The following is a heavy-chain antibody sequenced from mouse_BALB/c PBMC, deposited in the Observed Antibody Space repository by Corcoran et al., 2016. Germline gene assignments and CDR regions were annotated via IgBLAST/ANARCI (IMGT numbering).Heavy chain of an antibody. D-gene: IGHD1-1*01. Sequence: QIQLVQSGPELKKPGETVKISCKASGYTFTNYGMNWVKQAPGKGLKWMGWINTYTGEPTYADDFKGRFAFSLETSASTAYLQINNLKNEDMATYFFARFRDLLLPYWGQGTTLTVSS. V-gene: IGHV9-1*02. CDR2: INTYTGEP. CDR1: GYTFTNYG. CDR3: ARFRDLLLPY. J-gene: IGHJ2*01.